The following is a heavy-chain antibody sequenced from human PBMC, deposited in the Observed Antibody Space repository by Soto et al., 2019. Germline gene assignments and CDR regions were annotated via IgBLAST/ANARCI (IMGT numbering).Heavy chain of an antibody. CDR3: ARDRGSYALDY. J-gene: IGHJ4*02. Sequence: QVQLVQSGAEVKKPGASVKVSCKASGYTFTIYGISWVRQAPGQGLEWMGWVSTSNGKTNYAQKLQGGVTMTTDTSTSTAYMGLRSLRSDDTVGYYCARDRGSYALDYWAQGALVTVSS. D-gene: IGHD3-16*01. V-gene: IGHV1-18*01. CDR2: VSTSNGKT. CDR1: GYTFTIYG.